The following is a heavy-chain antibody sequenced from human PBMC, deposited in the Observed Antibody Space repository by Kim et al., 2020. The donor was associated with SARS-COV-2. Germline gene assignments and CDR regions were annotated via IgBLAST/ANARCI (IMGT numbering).Heavy chain of an antibody. V-gene: IGHV3-30*04. Sequence: GGSLRLSCAASGFTFSSYAMHWVRQAPGKGLEWVAVISYDGSNKYYADSVKGRFTISRDNSKNTLYLQMNSLRAEDTAVYYCAREKTIGALFDYWGQGTLVTVSS. CDR3: AREKTIGALFDY. CDR1: GFTFSSYA. J-gene: IGHJ4*02. CDR2: ISYDGSNK.